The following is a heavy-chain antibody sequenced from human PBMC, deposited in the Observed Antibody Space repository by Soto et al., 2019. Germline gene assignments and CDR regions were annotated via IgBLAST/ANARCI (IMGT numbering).Heavy chain of an antibody. CDR2: IKQDGSEK. D-gene: IGHD3-22*01. J-gene: IGHJ4*02. CDR1: GFTFSSYW. Sequence: GGSLRLSCAASGFTFSSYWMSWVRQAPGKGLEWVANIKQDGSEKYYVDSVKGRFTISRDNAKNSLYLQMNSLGAEDTAVYYCARDIPAPYYYDSSGYYPHAYYFDYWGQGTLVTVSS. V-gene: IGHV3-7*03. CDR3: ARDIPAPYYYDSSGYYPHAYYFDY.